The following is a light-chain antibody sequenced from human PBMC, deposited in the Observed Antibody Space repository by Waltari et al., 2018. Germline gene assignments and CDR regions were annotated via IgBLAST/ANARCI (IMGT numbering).Light chain of an antibody. J-gene: IGKJ1*01. CDR2: AAS. CDR3: QQSYSTPRT. Sequence: DIQMTQSPASLSASGADRVPITCRASQSISSYLNWYQQKPGKAPKLLIYAASSLQSGVPSRFSGSGSGTDFTLTISSLQPEDFATYYCQQSYSTPRTFGQGTKVEIK. V-gene: IGKV1-39*01. CDR1: QSISSY.